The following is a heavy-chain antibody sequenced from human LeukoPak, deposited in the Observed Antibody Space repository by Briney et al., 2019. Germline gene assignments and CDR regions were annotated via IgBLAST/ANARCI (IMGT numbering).Heavy chain of an antibody. Sequence: SSETLSLTCTVSGGSISSSSYYWGRIRQPPGKGLEWIGSIYHSGSTYYNPSNKSRVTISVDTTKNQFSLKLSSVTAADTAGYNCARLGDCGTTSCYNWLEPWRQGTLVTVS. CDR3: ARLGDCGTTSCYNWLEP. CDR1: GGSISSSSYY. D-gene: IGHD2-2*03. CDR2: IYHSGST. J-gene: IGHJ5*02. V-gene: IGHV4-39*01.